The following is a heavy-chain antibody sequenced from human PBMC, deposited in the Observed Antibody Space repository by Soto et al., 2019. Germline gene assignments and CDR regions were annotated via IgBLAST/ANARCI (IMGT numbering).Heavy chain of an antibody. CDR2: ISSSGSTI. CDR3: ARDGYGSSTNCYTGSDLRIALYYYGMNV. Sequence: PGGSLRLSCAASGFIFSNYAMNWVRQAPGKGLEWVSYISSSGSTIYYADSVKGRFTISRDNARKSLYLQMSSLRAEDMAVSYCARDGYGSSTNCYTGSDLRIALYYYGMNVSGQGLTVTVSS. V-gene: IGHV3-48*03. J-gene: IGHJ6*02. CDR1: GFIFSNYA. D-gene: IGHD2-2*02.